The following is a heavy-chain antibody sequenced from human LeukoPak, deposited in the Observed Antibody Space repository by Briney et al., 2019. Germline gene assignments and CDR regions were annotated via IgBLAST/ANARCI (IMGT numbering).Heavy chain of an antibody. CDR1: SGSISSYY. V-gene: IGHV4-4*07. J-gene: IGHJ6*03. Sequence: PSETLSLTCSVSSGSISSYYWTWIRQPAGKGLEWVGRMYISGETNYNPSLNNRATLSLDTSKNQFSLKLRSLTAADTAVYYCAREGIAVADTYYYYYMDVWGKGTWVTVSS. D-gene: IGHD6-19*01. CDR3: AREGIAVADTYYYYYMDV. CDR2: MYISGET.